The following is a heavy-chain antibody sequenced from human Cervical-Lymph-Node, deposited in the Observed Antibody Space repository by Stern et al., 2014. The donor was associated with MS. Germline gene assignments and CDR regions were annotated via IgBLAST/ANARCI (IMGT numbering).Heavy chain of an antibody. Sequence: EVQLVESGGGLVKPGRSLRLSLTASGFTFGDYAMSWFRQAPGKGLEWVGFIRSKAYGGTTEYAASVKGRFTISRDDSKSIAYLQMNSLKTEDTAVYYCTTSIFGVVALGWFDPWGQGTLVTVSS. CDR1: GFTFGDYA. V-gene: IGHV3-49*05. CDR2: IRSKAYGGTT. J-gene: IGHJ5*02. CDR3: TTSIFGVVALGWFDP. D-gene: IGHD3-3*01.